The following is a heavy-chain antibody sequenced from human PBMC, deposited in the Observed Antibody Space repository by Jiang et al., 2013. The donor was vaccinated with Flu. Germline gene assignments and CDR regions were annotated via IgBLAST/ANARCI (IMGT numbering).Heavy chain of an antibody. CDR1: GGPITSSRYY. CDR2: IYYTGKN. V-gene: IGHV4-39*01. D-gene: IGHD1-26*01. J-gene: IGHJ3*02. Sequence: GLVKPSETLSLTCAVSGGPITSSRYYWGWIRQPPGKGLEWLGSIYYTGKNYHDPSLKSRVTMSVDTSKNQFSLKLSSVTAADTAVYYCAHPKGSHPGAFDIWGPGTMVTISS. CDR3: AHPKGSHPGAFDI.